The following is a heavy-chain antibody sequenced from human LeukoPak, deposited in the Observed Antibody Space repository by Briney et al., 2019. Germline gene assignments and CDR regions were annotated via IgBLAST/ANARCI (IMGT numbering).Heavy chain of an antibody. J-gene: IGHJ4*02. CDR2: IKPDGSYN. CDR3: ANEMNWSFGY. CDR1: GFTVNNYA. Sequence: PGKSLRLSCAASGFTVNNYAIHWVRQAPGKGLEWVATIKPDGSYNDYVDSVKGRFTISRDNAKNSLYLQMSSLRAEDTAVYYCANEMNWSFGYWGQGTLVTVSS. D-gene: IGHD1-1*01. V-gene: IGHV3-7*02.